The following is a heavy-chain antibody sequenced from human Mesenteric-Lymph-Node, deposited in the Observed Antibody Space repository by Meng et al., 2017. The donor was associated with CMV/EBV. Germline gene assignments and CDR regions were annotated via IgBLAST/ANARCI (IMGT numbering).Heavy chain of an antibody. J-gene: IGHJ4*02. V-gene: IGHV3-30*04. CDR1: GFTFSSYD. CDR3: ARGDLTD. CDR2: ISYDGSNK. Sequence: GGSLRLSCAASGFTFSSYDMHWVRQAPGKGLEWVAIISYDGSNKYYADSVKSRFTVSRDNSRNSLYLQMTSVRAEDTAVYYCARGDLTDWGQGTLVTVSS.